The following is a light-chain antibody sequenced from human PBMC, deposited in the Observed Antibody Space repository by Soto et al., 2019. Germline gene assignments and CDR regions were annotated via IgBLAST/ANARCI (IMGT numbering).Light chain of an antibody. Sequence: EIVMKQSAATLSVSAWERATLSCGASQSVRSNLAWYQQKPGQAPRPVIYAAPTRATGIPDRFSGSVSGTDFTLLISSLEPEDFAVYYCQQRFNWPWTFGQGTKVDIK. V-gene: IGKV3-15*01. CDR3: QQRFNWPWT. J-gene: IGKJ1*01. CDR2: AAP. CDR1: QSVRSN.